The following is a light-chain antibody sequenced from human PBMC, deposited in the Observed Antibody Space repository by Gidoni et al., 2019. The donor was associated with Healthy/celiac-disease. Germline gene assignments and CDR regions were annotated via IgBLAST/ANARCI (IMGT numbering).Light chain of an antibody. J-gene: IGKJ4*01. CDR2: GAS. CDR1: QSISSY. Sequence: DIQMTQSPSSLSASVGDRVTITCRASQSISSYLNWYQQKPGKAPKLLIYGASSWQSGVPARFSGSGSGTDFTLTISSLQPEDFATYYCQQSYSTPLTFGGXTKVEIK. CDR3: QQSYSTPLT. V-gene: IGKV1-39*01.